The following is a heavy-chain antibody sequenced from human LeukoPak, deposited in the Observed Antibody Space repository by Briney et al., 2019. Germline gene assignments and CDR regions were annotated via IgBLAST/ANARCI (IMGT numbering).Heavy chain of an antibody. CDR1: GFSCSDHY. Sequence: GGSLRLSCAASGFSCSDHYMDWVRQAPGKGLEWVSAISGSGGSTYYADSVKGRFTISRDNSKNTLYLQMNSLRAEDTAVYYCAKGSWGRGWPTVIPHYFDYWGQGTLVTVSS. CDR2: ISGSGGST. J-gene: IGHJ4*02. CDR3: AKGSWGRGWPTVIPHYFDY. D-gene: IGHD2/OR15-2a*01. V-gene: IGHV3-23*01.